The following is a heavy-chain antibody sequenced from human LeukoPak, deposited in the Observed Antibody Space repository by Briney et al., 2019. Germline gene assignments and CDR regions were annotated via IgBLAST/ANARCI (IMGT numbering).Heavy chain of an antibody. CDR3: ARGTWFGELAVDY. CDR2: ISSDGSNK. J-gene: IGHJ4*02. D-gene: IGHD3-10*01. Sequence: PGRSLRLSCAASGFTFNNYAMHWVRQAPGKGLEWVTVISSDGSNKFYADSVKGRFTVSRDNSKNTLYLQMNSLRAEDTAVYYCARGTWFGELAVDYWGQGTLVTVSS. V-gene: IGHV3-30-3*01. CDR1: GFTFNNYA.